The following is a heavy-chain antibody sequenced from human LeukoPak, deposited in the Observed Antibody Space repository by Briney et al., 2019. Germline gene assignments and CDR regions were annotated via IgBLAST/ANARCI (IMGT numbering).Heavy chain of an antibody. CDR2: FDPEDGET. CDR3: ATDSEPAPGIVGARSAFDI. Sequence: ALVKVSCKVSGYTLTELSMHWVRQAPGKGLEWMGGFDPEDGETIYAQKFQGRVTMTEDTSTDTAYMELSSLRSEDTAVYYCATDSEPAPGIVGARSAFDIWGQGTMVTVSS. CDR1: GYTLTELS. J-gene: IGHJ3*02. V-gene: IGHV1-24*01. D-gene: IGHD1-26*01.